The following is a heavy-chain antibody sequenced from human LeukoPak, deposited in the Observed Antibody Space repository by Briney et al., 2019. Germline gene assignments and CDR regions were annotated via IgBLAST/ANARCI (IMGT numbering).Heavy chain of an antibody. J-gene: IGHJ6*02. CDR1: GGSISSYY. D-gene: IGHD6-19*01. V-gene: IGHV4-4*07. CDR2: VSLSGST. Sequence: SETLSLSCTVSGGSISSYYWSWIRQPAGKRLEWIGRVSLSGSTNYNPSVKSRVTMSVDTSKNQFSLKLYSVTAADTAVYYCARSGRVAENYYFYGMDVWGQGTTVTVSS. CDR3: ARSGRVAENYYFYGMDV.